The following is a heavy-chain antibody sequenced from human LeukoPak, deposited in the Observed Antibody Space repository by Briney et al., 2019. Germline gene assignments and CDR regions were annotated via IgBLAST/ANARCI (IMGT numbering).Heavy chain of an antibody. D-gene: IGHD4-17*01. V-gene: IGHV1-18*01. Sequence: ASVTVSCKASGNTFNSYGITWVRQVPGQGLEWMGWISAYSGNTKYAQMLQGRVTMTTDTSTTTAYMELRSLRSDDTAVYYCASGQTVMPPRGYYMDVWGKGTTVTVCS. CDR1: GNTFNSYG. CDR3: ASGQTVMPPRGYYMDV. J-gene: IGHJ6*03. CDR2: ISAYSGNT.